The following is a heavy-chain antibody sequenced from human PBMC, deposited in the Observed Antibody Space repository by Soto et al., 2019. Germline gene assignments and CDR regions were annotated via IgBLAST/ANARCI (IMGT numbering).Heavy chain of an antibody. V-gene: IGHV4-59*08. Sequence: QVQLQESGPRLVKPSETLSLTCSVSGGSITNYYGSWIRQPPGKGLEWIAYIFYSGDTNYNPSLKSRVSISVDTAKNQFSLQLSSVTAADTAVYYCASSSVLRQGADSLFDYWGQGILVTVSS. CDR1: GGSITNYY. J-gene: IGHJ4*02. CDR2: IFYSGDT. D-gene: IGHD6-19*01. CDR3: ASSSVLRQGADSLFDY.